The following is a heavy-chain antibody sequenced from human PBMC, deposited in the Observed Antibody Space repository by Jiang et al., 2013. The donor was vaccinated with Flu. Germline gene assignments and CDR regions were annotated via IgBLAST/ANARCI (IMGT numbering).Heavy chain of an antibody. J-gene: IGHJ4*02. CDR3: VRDSMTAPWNFDY. CDR1: GYTFTNNG. V-gene: IGHV1-18*01. Sequence: VKVSCKASGYTFTNNGICWVRQAPGEGLEWMGWISTNSGNTYYVQTLQGRVTMTADTSTSTAYMELRSLRSDDTAVYYCVRDSMTAPWNFDYWGQGTLVTVSS. CDR2: ISTNSGNT. D-gene: IGHD2-21*02.